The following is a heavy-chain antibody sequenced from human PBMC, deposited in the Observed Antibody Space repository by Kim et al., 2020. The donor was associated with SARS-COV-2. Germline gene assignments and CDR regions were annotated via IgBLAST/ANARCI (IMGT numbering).Heavy chain of an antibody. Sequence: TTNYAQKFQGRVTITADGSTSTVYMELSSLRSEDTAIYYCARDLGIAGRDYWGQGTLVTVSS. CDR2: TT. D-gene: IGHD6-6*01. V-gene: IGHV1-69*01. CDR3: ARDLGIAGRDY. J-gene: IGHJ4*02.